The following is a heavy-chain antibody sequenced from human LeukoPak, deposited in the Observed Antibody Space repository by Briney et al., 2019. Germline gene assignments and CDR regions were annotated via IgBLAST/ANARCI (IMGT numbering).Heavy chain of an antibody. CDR2: INPSGGST. CDR3: ARPHGELGSDAPHAFDI. V-gene: IGHV1-46*01. D-gene: IGHD1-26*01. Sequence: ASVKVSCKASGYTFTSYYMHWLRQAPGQGLEWMGIINPSGGSTSYAQKFQGRVTMTRDTSTSTVYMELSSLRSEDTAVYYCARPHGELGSDAPHAFDIWGQGTMVTVSS. J-gene: IGHJ3*02. CDR1: GYTFTSYY.